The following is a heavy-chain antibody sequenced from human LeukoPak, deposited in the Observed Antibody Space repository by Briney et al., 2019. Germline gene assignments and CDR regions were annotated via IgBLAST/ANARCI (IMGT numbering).Heavy chain of an antibody. CDR1: GFSFSGYW. CDR2: ISYDGSNK. Sequence: GGSLRLSCAASGFSFSGYWMSWVRQAPGKGLEWVAVISYDGSNKYYADSVKGRFTISRDNSKNTLYLQMNSLRAEDTAVYHCASTIGAAANGLPPLGYWGQGTLVTVSS. CDR3: ASTIGAAANGLPPLGY. V-gene: IGHV3-30-3*01. J-gene: IGHJ4*02. D-gene: IGHD6-13*01.